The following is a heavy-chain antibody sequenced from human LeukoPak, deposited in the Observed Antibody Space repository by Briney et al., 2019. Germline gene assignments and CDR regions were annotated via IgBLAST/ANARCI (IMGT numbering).Heavy chain of an antibody. CDR1: GGTFSSYG. D-gene: IGHD5-24*01. CDR3: ARRTISLKDAFDI. CDR2: IIPIFGTE. J-gene: IGHJ3*02. Sequence: SVKVSCKASGGTFSSYGISWVRQAPGQGLEWMGGIIPIFGTENYAQKLQGRVTMTTDTSTSTAYMELRSLRSDDTAVYYCARRTISLKDAFDIWGQGTMVTVSS. V-gene: IGHV1-69*05.